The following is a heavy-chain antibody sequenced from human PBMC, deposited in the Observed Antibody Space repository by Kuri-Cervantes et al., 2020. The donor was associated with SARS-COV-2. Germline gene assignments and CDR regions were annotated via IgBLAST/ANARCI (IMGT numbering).Heavy chain of an antibody. V-gene: IGHV1-2*02. CDR2: INPNSGGT. CDR1: GYAFTGYY. J-gene: IGHJ5*02. Sequence: ASVKVSCKASGYAFTGYYMHWVRQAPGQGLEWMGWINPNSGGTNYAQKFQGRVTMTRDTSISTAYMELSRLRSEDTAVYYCARDLGYCSGGSCYGYGFDPWGQGTLVTVSS. D-gene: IGHD2-15*01. CDR3: ARDLGYCSGGSCYGYGFDP.